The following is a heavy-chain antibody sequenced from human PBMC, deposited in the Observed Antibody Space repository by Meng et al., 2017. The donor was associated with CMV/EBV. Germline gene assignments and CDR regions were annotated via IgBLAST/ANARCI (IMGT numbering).Heavy chain of an antibody. J-gene: IGHJ4*02. CDR2: IWYDGSNK. CDR3: AREPYSGSYYFDY. D-gene: IGHD1-26*01. Sequence: ASGFTFRSYGIPWVRQAPGKGLEWVAVIWYDGSNKYYADSVKGRFTISRDNSKNTLYLQMNSLRAEDTAVYYCAREPYSGSYYFDYWGQGTLVTVSS. V-gene: IGHV3-33*01. CDR1: GFTFRSYG.